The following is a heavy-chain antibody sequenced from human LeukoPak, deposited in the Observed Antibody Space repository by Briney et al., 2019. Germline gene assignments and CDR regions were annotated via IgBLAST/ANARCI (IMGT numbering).Heavy chain of an antibody. CDR1: GYTFTGYY. D-gene: IGHD6-13*01. CDR2: INPNSGGT. Sequence: ASVKVSCKASGYTFTGYYMHWVRQAPGQGLEWMGWINPNSGGTNYAQKFQGRVTMTRDTSISTAYMELSRMRSDDTAVYYCARGSLDSSSWYYYWGQGTLVTVSS. V-gene: IGHV1-2*02. J-gene: IGHJ4*02. CDR3: ARGSLDSSSWYYY.